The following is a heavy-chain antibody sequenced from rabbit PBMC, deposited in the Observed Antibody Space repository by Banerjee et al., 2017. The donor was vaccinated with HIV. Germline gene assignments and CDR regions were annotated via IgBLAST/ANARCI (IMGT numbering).Heavy chain of an antibody. CDR1: GFTISSGYD. CDR2: IYAGSNDSS. Sequence: QSLEESGGDLVKPGASLTLTCTASGFTISSGYDMCWVRQAPGKGLEWIAYIYAGSNDSSYYASWAKGRFTISKTSSTTVTLQMTSLTAADTATYFCARDAIVGSGWGEFDLWGPGTLVTVS. CDR3: ARDAIVGSGWGEFDL. V-gene: IGHV1S40*01. J-gene: IGHJ4*01. D-gene: IGHD4-1*01.